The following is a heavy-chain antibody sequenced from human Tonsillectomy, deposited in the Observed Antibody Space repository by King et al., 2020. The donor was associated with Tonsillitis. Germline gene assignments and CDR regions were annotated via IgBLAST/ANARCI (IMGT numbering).Heavy chain of an antibody. CDR2: IYYTGST. CDR1: GGSISAYY. D-gene: IGHD1-26*01. Sequence: VQLQESGPGLVKPSETLSLTCTVSGGSISAYYWTWIRQPPGKGLEWIGYIYYTGSTKYNPSLKSRVTVSLDTSKNQFSLNLSSVTAADTAVYYCAREVVGAATNWFDPWGQGTLVTVSS. V-gene: IGHV4-59*01. J-gene: IGHJ5*02. CDR3: AREVVGAATNWFDP.